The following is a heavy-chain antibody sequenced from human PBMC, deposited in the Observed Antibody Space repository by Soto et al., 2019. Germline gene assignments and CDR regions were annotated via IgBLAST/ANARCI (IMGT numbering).Heavy chain of an antibody. D-gene: IGHD3-10*01. Sequence: QVQLVQSGAEVKKPGASVKVSCKASGYTFTSYYMHWVRQAPGQGLEWMGIINPSGGSTSYAQKFQGRVTMTRDTSTSTVYMELSSLRSEDTAVYYCARGGSTYYYGSGSRYFDYWGQGTLVTVSS. CDR1: GYTFTSYY. J-gene: IGHJ4*02. CDR3: ARGGSTYYYGSGSRYFDY. V-gene: IGHV1-46*01. CDR2: INPSGGST.